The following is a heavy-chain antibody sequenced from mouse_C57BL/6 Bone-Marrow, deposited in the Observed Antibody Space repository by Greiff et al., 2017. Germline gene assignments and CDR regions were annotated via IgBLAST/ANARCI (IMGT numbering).Heavy chain of an antibody. CDR2: INPSSGYT. CDR1: GYTFTSYT. V-gene: IGHV1-4*01. J-gene: IGHJ2*01. Sequence: VQLQQSGAELVRPGASVKMSCKASGYTFTSYTMHWVKQRPGQGLEWIGYINPSSGYTKYNQKFKDKATLTADKSSSTAYMQLSSLTSEDSAVYYCAQRGYFDYWGQGTTLTVSS. CDR3: AQRGYFDY.